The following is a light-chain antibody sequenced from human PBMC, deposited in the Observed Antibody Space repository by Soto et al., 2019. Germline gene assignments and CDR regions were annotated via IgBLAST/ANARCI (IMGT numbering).Light chain of an antibody. J-gene: IGLJ1*01. Sequence: QSVLTQPASVSGSPGQSITISCTGSSSDVGDYNYVSWYQQHPDRAPQLMIYEVNNRPSGVSNRFSGSKSGNTASLTISGLQAEDEADYYCSSYTSSSTLVFGAGTNLTVL. V-gene: IGLV2-14*01. CDR2: EVN. CDR3: SSYTSSSTLV. CDR1: SSDVGDYNY.